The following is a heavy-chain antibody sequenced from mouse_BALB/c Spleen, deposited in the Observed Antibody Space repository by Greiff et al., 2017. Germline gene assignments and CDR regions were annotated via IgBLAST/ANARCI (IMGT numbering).Heavy chain of an antibody. CDR2: ISNGGGST. D-gene: IGHD2-4*01. CDR3: ARHLGDYDDAGFAY. V-gene: IGHV5-12-2*01. J-gene: IGHJ3*01. CDR1: GFTFSSYT. Sequence: EVKLVESGGGLVQPGGSLKLSCAASGFTFSSYTMSWVRQTPEKRLEWVAYISNGGGSTYYPDTVKGRFTISRDNAKNTLYLQMSSLKSEDTAMYYCARHLGDYDDAGFAYWGQGTLVTVSA.